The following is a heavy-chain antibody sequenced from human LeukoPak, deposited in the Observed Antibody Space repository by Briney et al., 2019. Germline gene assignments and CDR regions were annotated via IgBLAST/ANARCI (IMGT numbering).Heavy chain of an antibody. Sequence: GGSLRLSCAASGFTFSSYWMSWVPQAPGKGLEWVANIKQDGSEKYYVDSVKGRFTISRDNAKNSLYLQMNSLRAEDTAVYYCARNWGVPAALDAFDIWGQGTMVTVSP. CDR2: IKQDGSEK. D-gene: IGHD2-2*01. J-gene: IGHJ3*02. CDR3: ARNWGVPAALDAFDI. CDR1: GFTFSSYW. V-gene: IGHV3-7*01.